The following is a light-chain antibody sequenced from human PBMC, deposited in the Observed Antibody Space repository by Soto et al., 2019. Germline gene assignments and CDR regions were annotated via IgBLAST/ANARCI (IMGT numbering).Light chain of an antibody. V-gene: IGKV3-15*01. CDR1: QSVSSN. Sequence: ETVMTQSPATLSMSPGERATLSCRASQSVSSNLAWYQQRPGQAPRLLIYGASTRAAGIPARFSGSGSGTEFTLTISSLQSEDFAVYYCQQYNNWPLTFGGGTKV. CDR3: QQYNNWPLT. CDR2: GAS. J-gene: IGKJ4*01.